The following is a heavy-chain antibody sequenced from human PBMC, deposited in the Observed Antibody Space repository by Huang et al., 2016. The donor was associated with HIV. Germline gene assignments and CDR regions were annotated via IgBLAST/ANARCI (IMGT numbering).Heavy chain of an antibody. CDR2: MSYDGRSQ. Sequence: QVHLVESGGGVVQPGGSLRLSCAASGFKLSGFGMHWVRQAPGKGLEVVAVMSYDGRSQFYTDSVKGRFTISRDNSDNTLSLQMKGLRPDDTAVYYCAKESRWFSDFDHWGQGVLVSVSS. CDR3: AKESRWFSDFDH. V-gene: IGHV3-30*18. J-gene: IGHJ4*02. D-gene: IGHD2-15*01. CDR1: GFKLSGFG.